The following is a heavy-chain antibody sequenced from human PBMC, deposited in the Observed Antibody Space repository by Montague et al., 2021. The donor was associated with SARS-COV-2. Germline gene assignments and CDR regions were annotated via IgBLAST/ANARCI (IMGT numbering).Heavy chain of an antibody. D-gene: IGHD3-16*02. CDR3: TRDYRSIVGDGLDI. J-gene: IGHJ4*02. CDR2: ISTSAYTP. V-gene: IGHV3-48*03. CDR1: GFSFSNYD. Sequence: SLRLSCAASGFSFSNYDMNWVRQAPGKGPEWISYISTSAYTPSYAGSVKGRFTISRDNGKNSLYLQMNSLRVEDTAVYYCTRDYRSIVGDGLDIWGPGTVVTVSS.